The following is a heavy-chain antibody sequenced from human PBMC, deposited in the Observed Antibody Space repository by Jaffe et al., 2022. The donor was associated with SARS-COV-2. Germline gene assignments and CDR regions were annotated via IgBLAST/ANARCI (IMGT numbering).Heavy chain of an antibody. CDR3: ARESSGWHPFDY. CDR2: ISTSGGTT. J-gene: IGHJ4*02. Sequence: EVQLLESGGGLVQPGGSLRLSCTASGFTFSSYTMNWVRQAPGEGLEFVSRISTSGGTTYYADSVRGRFTISRDNSKNTLFLQMNSLRAEDTAVYYCARESSGWHPFDYWGQGTLVTVSS. CDR1: GFTFSSYT. D-gene: IGHD6-19*01. V-gene: IGHV3-23*01.